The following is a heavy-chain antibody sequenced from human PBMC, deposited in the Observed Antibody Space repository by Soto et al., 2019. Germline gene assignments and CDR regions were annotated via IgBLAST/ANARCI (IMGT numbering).Heavy chain of an antibody. CDR2: IIPIFGTA. D-gene: IGHD3-22*01. Sequence: QVQLVQSGAEVKKPGSSVKVSCKASGGTFSSYAISWVRQAPGQGLEWMGGIIPIFGTANYAQKFQGRVTITADESTSTAYMELSSLRSEDTAVYYCAADDSSGYAPTLDYYYGMDVWGQGTTVTVSS. CDR1: GGTFSSYA. J-gene: IGHJ6*02. V-gene: IGHV1-69*01. CDR3: AADDSSGYAPTLDYYYGMDV.